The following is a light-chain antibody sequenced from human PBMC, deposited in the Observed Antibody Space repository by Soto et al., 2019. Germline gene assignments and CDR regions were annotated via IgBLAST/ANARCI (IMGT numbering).Light chain of an antibody. V-gene: IGLV2-14*01. Sequence: QSALTQPASLSGSPGQSITISCTGTSSDIGAYDYVSWFHHHPGKAPKLMISEVNNRPSGVSNRFSGSKSGTTAYLSFDGLQVEDEAEYFCYSFTTTRTHVFGTGTKVTVL. CDR3: YSFTTTRTHV. J-gene: IGLJ1*01. CDR1: SSDIGAYDY. CDR2: EVN.